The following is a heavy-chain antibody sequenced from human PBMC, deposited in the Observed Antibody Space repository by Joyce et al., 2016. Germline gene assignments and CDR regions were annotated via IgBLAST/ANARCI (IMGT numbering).Heavy chain of an antibody. CDR3: ARERGEWPFDAFDI. Sequence: EVQLVESGGGLIQPGGSLRLSCTASGFAINNNHMTWVRQAPGKGLEWVSIINTSGNKCYADSVKGQFTVSRDDAKNTVYLQMSGLRVEDTAVYYCARERGEWPFDAFDIWGQGTMVTVSS. CDR2: INTSGNK. D-gene: IGHD3-10*01. V-gene: IGHV3-53*01. CDR1: GFAINNNH. J-gene: IGHJ3*02.